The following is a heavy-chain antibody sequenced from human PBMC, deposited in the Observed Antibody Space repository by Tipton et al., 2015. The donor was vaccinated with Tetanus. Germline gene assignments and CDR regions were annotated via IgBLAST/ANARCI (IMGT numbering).Heavy chain of an antibody. CDR2: ISGSRLTP. CDR1: GFTFKSYT. V-gene: IGHV3-23*01. D-gene: IGHD3-10*01. CDR3: AKAKSWTNLWFGDY. J-gene: IGHJ4*02. Sequence: GSLRLSCAASGFTFKSYTMNWVRQAPGNGLKWIAAISGSRLTPYYADSVKGRFTISRDNSKNTLSLQLNNLRADDTAIYYCAKAKSWTNLWFGDYWGQGVLVIVSP.